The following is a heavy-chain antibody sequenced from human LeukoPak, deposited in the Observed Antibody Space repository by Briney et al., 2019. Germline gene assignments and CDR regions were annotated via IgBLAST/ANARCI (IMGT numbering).Heavy chain of an antibody. Sequence: GGSLRLSCVVSGFTFNNYAMSWVRQAPGKGLEWVSSISIRGVNPTYADSVKGRFTTSRDNSKNTLYLQMNSLRAEDTAVYYCARVHGDYVFDYWGQGTLVTVSS. CDR3: ARVHGDYVFDY. J-gene: IGHJ4*02. D-gene: IGHD4-17*01. V-gene: IGHV3-23*01. CDR2: ISIRGVNP. CDR1: GFTFNNYA.